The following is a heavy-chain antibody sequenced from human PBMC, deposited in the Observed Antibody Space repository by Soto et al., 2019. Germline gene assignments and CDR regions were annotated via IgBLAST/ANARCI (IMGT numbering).Heavy chain of an antibody. Sequence: QVQLVQSGAEVKKPGASVKVSCKASGYTFISYGISWVRQAPGQGLEWMGRINAFNGNTNYAQKVQGRVTMTTDTSTSTAYRELRSLRSDDTAVYFCAREDTAGALDYWGQEPLVSVSS. J-gene: IGHJ4*02. CDR2: INAFNGNT. CDR3: AREDTAGALDY. D-gene: IGHD5-18*01. CDR1: GYTFISYG. V-gene: IGHV1-18*01.